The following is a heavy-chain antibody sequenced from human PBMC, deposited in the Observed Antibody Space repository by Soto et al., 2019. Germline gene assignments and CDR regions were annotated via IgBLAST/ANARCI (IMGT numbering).Heavy chain of an antibody. D-gene: IGHD6-13*01. Sequence: QVQLVQSGAEVKKPGASVKVSCKASGYTFTSYGISWVRQAPGQGLEWMGWISAYNGNTNYAQKLQGRVTMTTDTSTRTAYMELRSLRSDDTAVYYCARGGAAAGTPHYYYYYGMDVWGQGTTVTVSS. CDR3: ARGGAAAGTPHYYYYYGMDV. V-gene: IGHV1-18*01. J-gene: IGHJ6*02. CDR2: ISAYNGNT. CDR1: GYTFTSYG.